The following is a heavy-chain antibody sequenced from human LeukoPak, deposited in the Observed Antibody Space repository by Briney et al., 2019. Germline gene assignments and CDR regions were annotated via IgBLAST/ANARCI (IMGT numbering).Heavy chain of an antibody. D-gene: IGHD2-2*01. Sequence: GGSLRLSCAASGFTFSSYGMHWVRQAPGKGLEWVAFIRYDGSNKYYADSVKGRFTIPRDNSKNTLYLQMNSLRAEDTAVYYCAKVFGIVVVPAAADAFDIWGQGTMVTVSS. CDR2: IRYDGSNK. V-gene: IGHV3-30*02. CDR1: GFTFSSYG. CDR3: AKVFGIVVVPAAADAFDI. J-gene: IGHJ3*02.